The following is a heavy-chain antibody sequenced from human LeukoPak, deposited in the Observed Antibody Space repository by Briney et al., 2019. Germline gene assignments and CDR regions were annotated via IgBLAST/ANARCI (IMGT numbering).Heavy chain of an antibody. CDR3: VRGVGTSYDSSRDALDI. J-gene: IGHJ3*02. D-gene: IGHD3-22*01. CDR2: IYSPGT. CDR1: AGSISSGDYY. V-gene: IGHV4-61*02. Sequence: SQTLSLTCTVSAGSISSGDYYWSWVRQPAGKGLEWVGRIYSPGTNYNYNPSLKSRVTISIDTSKNQFSLMLTSVTAADTAVYYCVRGVGTSYDSSRDALDIWGQGTMVSVSS.